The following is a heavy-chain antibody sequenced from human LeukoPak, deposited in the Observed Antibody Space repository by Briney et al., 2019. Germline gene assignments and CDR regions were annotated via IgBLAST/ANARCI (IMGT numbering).Heavy chain of an antibody. V-gene: IGHV3-48*03. D-gene: IGHD2-2*01. J-gene: IGHJ5*02. CDR3: VRDSAHVVVVPAVIPPGLDNWFDP. Sequence: GGSLRLSCAASGFTFSSYEMNWVRQAPGKGLEWISFISGSGSSTKYADSVKGRFTISRDNAKNSLYLQMNGLRAEDTAMYYCVRDSAHVVVVPAVIPPGLDNWFDPWGQGTLVTVSS. CDR1: GFTFSSYE. CDR2: ISGSGSST.